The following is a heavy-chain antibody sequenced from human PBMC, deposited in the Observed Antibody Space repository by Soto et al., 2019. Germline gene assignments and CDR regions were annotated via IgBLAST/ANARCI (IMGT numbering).Heavy chain of an antibody. CDR3: ARDFGRHGAVDTTGWFDP. V-gene: IGHV1-46*02. CDR2: INPTDGSV. J-gene: IGHJ5*02. CDR1: GYTFKSFY. Sequence: QVQLVQSGAEVKKPGASVKFSCRASGYTFKSFYMHRVRQAPGQGLEWIGIINPTDGSVSYAQKFQDRVTLTTDRPTSTVYMELSSLRSEDTAVYFCARDFGRHGAVDTTGWFDPWGQGTLVTVSS. D-gene: IGHD3-3*01.